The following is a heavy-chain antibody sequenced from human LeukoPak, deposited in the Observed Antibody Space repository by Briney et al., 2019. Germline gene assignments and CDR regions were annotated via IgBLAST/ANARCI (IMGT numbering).Heavy chain of an antibody. CDR2: IYTSGST. CDR3: ARHPHGLLWFGELGGFDY. V-gene: IGHV4-4*07. CDR1: GGSISSYY. Sequence: SETLSLTCTVSGGSISSYYWSWIRQPAGKGLEWIGRIYTSGSTNYNPSLKSRVTISVDTSKNQFSLKLSSVTAADTAVYYCARHPHGLLWFGELGGFDYWGQGTLVTVSS. D-gene: IGHD3-10*01. J-gene: IGHJ4*02.